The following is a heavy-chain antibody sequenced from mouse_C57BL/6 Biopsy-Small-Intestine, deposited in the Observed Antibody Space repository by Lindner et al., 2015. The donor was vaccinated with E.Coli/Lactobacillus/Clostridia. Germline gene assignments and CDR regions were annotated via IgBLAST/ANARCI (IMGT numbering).Heavy chain of an antibody. CDR1: GYSFSDYG. CDR3: ARGPDL. V-gene: IGHV1-4*01. Sequence: SVKVSCKTSGYSFSDYGIYWVRQAPGQGFEWMGYISGYDGDTRYGQNVLGRATLTIDSSAKTAYMELRSLTSADSGVYYCARGPDLWGQGTLVTVSS. CDR2: ISGYDGDT. J-gene: IGHJ4*01.